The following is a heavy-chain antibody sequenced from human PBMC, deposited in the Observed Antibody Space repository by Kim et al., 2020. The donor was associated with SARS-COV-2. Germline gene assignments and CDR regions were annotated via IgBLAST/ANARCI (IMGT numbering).Heavy chain of an antibody. D-gene: IGHD3-3*01. CDR1: GYTFTSYY. J-gene: IGHJ5*02. Sequence: ASVKVSCKASGYTFTSYYMHWVRQAPGQGLEWMGIINPSGGSTSYAQKFQGRVTMTRDTSTSTVYMELSSLRSEDTAVYYCARDSFTIFGVVTESNWFDPWGQGTLVTVSS. V-gene: IGHV1-46*01. CDR2: INPSGGST. CDR3: ARDSFTIFGVVTESNWFDP.